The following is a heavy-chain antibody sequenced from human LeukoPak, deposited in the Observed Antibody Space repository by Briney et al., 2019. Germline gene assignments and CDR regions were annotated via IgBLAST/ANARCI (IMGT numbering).Heavy chain of an antibody. Sequence: GGSLRPSCAASGFTFSGSAMHWVRQASGKGLEWVGRIRSKANSYATAYAASVKGRFTISRDDSKNTAYLQMNSLKTEDTAVYYCTRLDGDYVGYYYYYGMDVWGQGTTVTVSS. J-gene: IGHJ6*02. CDR1: GFTFSGSA. D-gene: IGHD4-17*01. V-gene: IGHV3-73*01. CDR2: IRSKANSYAT. CDR3: TRLDGDYVGYYYYYGMDV.